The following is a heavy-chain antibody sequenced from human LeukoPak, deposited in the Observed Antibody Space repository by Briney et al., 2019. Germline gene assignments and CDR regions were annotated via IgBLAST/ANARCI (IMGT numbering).Heavy chain of an antibody. Sequence: GGSLRLSCAASGFTFDDYAMHWVRQAPGKGLEWVPGISWNSGSIGYADSVKGRFTISRDNAKNSLYLQMNSLRAEDTALYYCAKDIIPPEYQLLSYGMDVWGQGTTVTVSS. J-gene: IGHJ6*02. CDR2: ISWNSGSI. D-gene: IGHD2-2*01. CDR1: GFTFDDYA. CDR3: AKDIIPPEYQLLSYGMDV. V-gene: IGHV3-9*01.